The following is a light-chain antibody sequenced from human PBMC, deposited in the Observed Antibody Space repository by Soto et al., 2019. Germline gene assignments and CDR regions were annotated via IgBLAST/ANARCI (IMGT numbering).Light chain of an antibody. CDR2: GAS. Sequence: EIVLTQSPGTLSLSPGERATLSCRASQSVSSSYLAWYQQKPGQAPRLLIYGASSRATGIPDRFNGSGSGTDFTLTISRLEPEDFAVYYCQQYGSSPGTFGQGTKVEMK. CDR3: QQYGSSPGT. V-gene: IGKV3-20*01. J-gene: IGKJ1*01. CDR1: QSVSSSY.